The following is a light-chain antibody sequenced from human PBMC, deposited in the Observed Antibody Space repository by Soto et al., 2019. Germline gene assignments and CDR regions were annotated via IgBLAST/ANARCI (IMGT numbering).Light chain of an antibody. CDR2: FAS. J-gene: IGKJ1*01. V-gene: IGKV3-15*01. CDR1: QSVSTN. Sequence: VMTHSPATLSVSPWEIAALSCRASQSVSTNLAWYQQKPGQPPRLLIYFASTRATAVPARFTAGGSGTEFTLTISSLQSDDLAVYYCQQYDKWPRTFGQGTKVDNK. CDR3: QQYDKWPRT.